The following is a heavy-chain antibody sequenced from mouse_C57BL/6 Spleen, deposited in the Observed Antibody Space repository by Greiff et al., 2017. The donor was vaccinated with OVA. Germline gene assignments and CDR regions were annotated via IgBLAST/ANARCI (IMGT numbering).Heavy chain of an antibody. V-gene: IGHV1-22*01. Sequence: DVKLQESGPELVKPGASVKMSCKASGYTFTDYNLHWVKQSHGKSLEWIGYINPNNGGTSYNQKFNGKATLTVTKSSSTAYMELRSLTSEDSAVYYCARSSNYYFDYWGQGTTLTVSS. D-gene: IGHD2-5*01. CDR1: GYTFTDYN. CDR2: INPNNGGT. J-gene: IGHJ2*01. CDR3: ARSSNYYFDY.